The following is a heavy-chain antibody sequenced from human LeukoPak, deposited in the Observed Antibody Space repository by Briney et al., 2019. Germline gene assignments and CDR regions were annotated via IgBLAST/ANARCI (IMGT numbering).Heavy chain of an antibody. CDR1: GFTVSSNY. D-gene: IGHD4-23*01. Sequence: GSLRLSCAASGFTVSSNYMSWVRQAPGKGLEWVSLIYSDGRTYYADSVKGRFTISRDNSKNALYLQMNGLRAEDAALYYCARDRDYGGILYFDYWGQGTLVTVSS. CDR2: IYSDGRT. CDR3: ARDRDYGGILYFDY. J-gene: IGHJ4*02. V-gene: IGHV3-66*01.